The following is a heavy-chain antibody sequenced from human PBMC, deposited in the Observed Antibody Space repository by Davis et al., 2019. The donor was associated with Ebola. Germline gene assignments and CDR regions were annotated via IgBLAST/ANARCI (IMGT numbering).Heavy chain of an antibody. CDR3: AKDWTTVTPYYFDY. CDR1: GFTFSRFG. J-gene: IGHJ4*02. V-gene: IGHV3-30*02. D-gene: IGHD4-17*01. CDR2: IRDDGSNK. Sequence: PSETLSLTCAVSGFTFSRFGMHWVRRAPGKGLEWVAFIRDDGSNKYYADSVKGRFTISRDNSKNTLYLQMNSLRAEDTAVYYCAKDWTTVTPYYFDYWGQGTLVTVSS.